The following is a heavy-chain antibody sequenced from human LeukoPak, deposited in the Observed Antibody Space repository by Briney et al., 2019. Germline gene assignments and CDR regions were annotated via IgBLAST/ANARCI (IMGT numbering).Heavy chain of an antibody. CDR2: ISGGGDYI. CDR3: IPQVATYTVPNFDF. D-gene: IGHD3-16*01. Sequence: TGGSLRLSCAASGFTFSDYGMTWVRQAPGKGLEWVSSISGGGDYIYYADSVKGRFTISRDNSKNTLYLQMNSLRAEDTAVYAKIPQVATYTVPNFDFWGQGTLVTVSS. V-gene: IGHV3-23*01. CDR1: GFTFSDYG. J-gene: IGHJ4*02.